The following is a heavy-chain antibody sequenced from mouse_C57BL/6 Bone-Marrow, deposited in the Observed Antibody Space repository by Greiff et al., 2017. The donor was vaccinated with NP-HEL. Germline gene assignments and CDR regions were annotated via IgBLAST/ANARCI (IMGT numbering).Heavy chain of an antibody. V-gene: IGHV1-26*01. J-gene: IGHJ3*01. Sequence: VQLQQSGPELVKPGASVKISCKASGYTFTDYYMNWVKQSHGKSLEWIGDINPNNGGTSYNQKFKGKATLTVDKSSSTAYMELRSLTSEDSAVYYCARAGFRQNWFAYWGQGTLVTVSA. CDR1: GYTFTDYY. CDR2: INPNNGGT. D-gene: IGHD3-2*01. CDR3: ARAGFRQNWFAY.